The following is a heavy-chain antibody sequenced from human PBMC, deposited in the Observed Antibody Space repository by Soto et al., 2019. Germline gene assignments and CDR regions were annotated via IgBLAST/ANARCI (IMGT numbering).Heavy chain of an antibody. CDR3: ARVTRRHLTGSIYYYYGMDV. J-gene: IGHJ6*02. CDR1: GGTFSSYA. Sequence: GASVKVSCKASGGTFSSYAISWVRQAPGQGLEWMGGIIPIFGTANYAQKFQGRVTITADESTSTAYMELSSLRSEDTAVYYCARVTRRHLTGSIYYYYGMDVWGQGTTVTVSS. D-gene: IGHD3-9*01. CDR2: IIPIFGTA. V-gene: IGHV1-69*13.